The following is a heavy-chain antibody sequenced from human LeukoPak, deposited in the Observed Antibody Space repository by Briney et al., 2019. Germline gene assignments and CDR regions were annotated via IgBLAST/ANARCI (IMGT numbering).Heavy chain of an antibody. CDR3: AKDLYTYGTTPLDY. V-gene: IGHV3-23*01. CDR2: ISSSGDST. CDR1: GFTFSSYA. D-gene: IGHD5-18*01. Sequence: PGGSLRLSCAASGFTFSSYAMSWVRQTAGKGLEWVSSISSSGDSTYYADSVKGRFTISRDYSKNTLYLQMNSLRAEDTAVYYCAKDLYTYGTTPLDYWGQGTLVTVSS. J-gene: IGHJ4*02.